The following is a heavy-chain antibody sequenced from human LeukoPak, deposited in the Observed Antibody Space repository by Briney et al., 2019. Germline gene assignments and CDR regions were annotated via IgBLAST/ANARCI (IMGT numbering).Heavy chain of an antibody. Sequence: ASVKVSCKASGYTFTGYYMHWVRQAPGQGLEWMGWINPNSGGTNYAQKFQGWVTMTRDTSISTAYMELSSLRSEDTAVYYCARDFGGTAMRPNELNYWGQGTLVTVSS. J-gene: IGHJ4*02. CDR1: GYTFTGYY. V-gene: IGHV1-2*04. CDR2: INPNSGGT. D-gene: IGHD5-18*01. CDR3: ARDFGGTAMRPNELNY.